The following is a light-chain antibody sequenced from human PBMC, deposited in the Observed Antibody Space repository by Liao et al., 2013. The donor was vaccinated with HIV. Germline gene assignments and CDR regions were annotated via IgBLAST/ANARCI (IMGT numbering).Light chain of an antibody. CDR1: ELGNKD. V-gene: IGLV3-1*01. Sequence: SYDLTQPPSVSVSPGQTASITCSGEELGNKDVCWYQQKPGQSPVLVLCQDARRPSGIPERFSGSNSGNTATLTISGTQAMDEADYYCQAWDSTTEVFGGGTKLTVL. CDR3: QAWDSTTEV. CDR2: QDA. J-gene: IGLJ3*02.